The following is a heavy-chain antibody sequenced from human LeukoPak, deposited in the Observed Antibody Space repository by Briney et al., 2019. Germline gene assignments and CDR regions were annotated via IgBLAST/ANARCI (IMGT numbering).Heavy chain of an antibody. CDR1: GFTFDESA. CDR3: AKAVAAPGAFDI. Sequence: GRSLRLSCAASGFTFDESAMHWVRQAPGKGLEWVSGIGWDSKSIIYADSVKGRFTISRDNAKNSLYLQMNSLRAEDTALYYCAKAVAAPGAFDIWGRGTVATVSS. J-gene: IGHJ3*02. D-gene: IGHD6-19*01. CDR2: IGWDSKSI. V-gene: IGHV3-9*01.